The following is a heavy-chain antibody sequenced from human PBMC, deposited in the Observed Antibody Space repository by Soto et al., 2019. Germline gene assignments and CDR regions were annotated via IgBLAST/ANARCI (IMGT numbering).Heavy chain of an antibody. D-gene: IGHD3-3*01. V-gene: IGHV1-24*01. CDR2: FDPEDGET. CDR1: RYTLTELS. Sequence: SAEVSCEVSRYTLTELSMHWVRQAPGKGLEWMGGFDPEDGETIYAQKFQGRVTMTEDTSTDTAYMELSSLRSEDTAVYYCATDLLTIFDRFDYWGQGTLVTVSS. J-gene: IGHJ4*02. CDR3: ATDLLTIFDRFDY.